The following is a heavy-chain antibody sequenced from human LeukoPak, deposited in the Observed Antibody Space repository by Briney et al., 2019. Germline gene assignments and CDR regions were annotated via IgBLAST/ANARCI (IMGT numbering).Heavy chain of an antibody. CDR2: IGSSGSPI. D-gene: IGHD6-19*01. CDR1: GFTFSSYS. J-gene: IGHJ4*02. Sequence: GGSLRLSCAASGFTFSSYSMNWVRQAPGKGLEWISYIGSSGSPIYYADSVKGRFTISRDTAKNSLYLQMNSLRDEDTAVYYCARRAVAGTNCFDYWGQGTLVTVSS. V-gene: IGHV3-48*02. CDR3: ARRAVAGTNCFDY.